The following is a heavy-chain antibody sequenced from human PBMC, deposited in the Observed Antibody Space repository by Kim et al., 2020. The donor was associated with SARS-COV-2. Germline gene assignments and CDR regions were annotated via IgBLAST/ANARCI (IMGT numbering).Heavy chain of an antibody. V-gene: IGHV3-49*04. J-gene: IGHJ4*02. Sequence: GGSLRLSCTASGFTFGDYAMSWVRQAPGKGLEWVGFIRSKAYGGTTEYAASVKGRFTISRDDSKSIAYLQMNSLKTEDTAVYYCTRESNWNGEYFDYWGQGTLVTVSS. D-gene: IGHD1-20*01. CDR3: TRESNWNGEYFDY. CDR2: IRSKAYGGTT. CDR1: GFTFGDYA.